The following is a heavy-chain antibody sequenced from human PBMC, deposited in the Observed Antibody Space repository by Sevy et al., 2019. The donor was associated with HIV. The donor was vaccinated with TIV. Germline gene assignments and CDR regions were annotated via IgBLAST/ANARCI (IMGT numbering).Heavy chain of an antibody. D-gene: IGHD2-21*02. J-gene: IGHJ2*01. CDR3: ARAAYCGGDCYAGYWYFDL. CDR1: GGTFSSYA. V-gene: IGHV1-69*06. Sequence: ASVKVSCKASGGTFSSYAISWVRQAPGQGLEWMGGIIPIFGTANYAQKFQGRVTITADKSTSTAYMELGSLRSEDTAVYYCARAAYCGGDCYAGYWYFDLWGRGTLVTVSS. CDR2: IIPIFGTA.